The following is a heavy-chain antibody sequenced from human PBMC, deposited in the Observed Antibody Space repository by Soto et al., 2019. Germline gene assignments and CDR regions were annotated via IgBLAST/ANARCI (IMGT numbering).Heavy chain of an antibody. J-gene: IGHJ5*02. CDR1: GFTFSSYA. CDR3: ARDLSGPWGNWFAP. D-gene: IGHD6-25*01. CDR2: ISGSGGST. Sequence: GGSLRLSCAASGFTFSSYAMSWVRQAPGKGLEWVSAISGSGGSTYYADSVKGRFATSRDNSKNTLYLQMNSLRAEDTAVYYCARDLSGPWGNWFAPWGQGTLVTVSS. V-gene: IGHV3-23*01.